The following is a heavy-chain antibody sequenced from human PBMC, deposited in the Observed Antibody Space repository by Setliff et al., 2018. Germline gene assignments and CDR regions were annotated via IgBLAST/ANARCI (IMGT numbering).Heavy chain of an antibody. Sequence: GGSLRLSCTASGLSYINDRVSGVRQAPGKGLEWLASINPHGCEKYYADSVQGRFTISRDNAKNSLSLQMNNLRTEDTAVYYCFGAGTCSYWGQGTLVTVSS. D-gene: IGHD3-10*01. CDR1: GLSYINDR. V-gene: IGHV3-7*01. CDR3: FGAGTCSY. CDR2: INPHGCEK. J-gene: IGHJ4*02.